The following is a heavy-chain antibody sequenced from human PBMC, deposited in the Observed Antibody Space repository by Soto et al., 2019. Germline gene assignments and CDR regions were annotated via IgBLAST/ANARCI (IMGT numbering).Heavy chain of an antibody. CDR1: GGSFSNFG. J-gene: IGHJ4*02. V-gene: IGHV1-69*06. D-gene: IGHD5-12*01. CDR3: AREGSGYNF. Sequence: QVQLVQSGAELQKPGSSVKVSCKASGGSFSNFGISWVRQAPGQGLEWMGGIVPVFGRPNYAQRFRGRLTITAYKSTSTGYMESISLRSNDTAVYYCAREGSGYNFWGQGTQVTVSS. CDR2: IVPVFGRP.